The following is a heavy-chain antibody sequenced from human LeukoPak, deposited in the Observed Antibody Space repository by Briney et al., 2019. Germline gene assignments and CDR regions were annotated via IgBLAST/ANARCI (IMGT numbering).Heavy chain of an antibody. D-gene: IGHD1-26*01. Sequence: PSETLSLTCTVSGGSISSYYWSWIRQPPGKGLEWIGYIYTSGSTNYNPSLKSRVTISLDTSKSQFSLKLSSVTAADTAVYYCARRTPATYYFDYWGQGTLVTVSS. CDR3: ARRTPATYYFDY. CDR2: IYTSGST. V-gene: IGHV4-4*09. J-gene: IGHJ4*02. CDR1: GGSISSYY.